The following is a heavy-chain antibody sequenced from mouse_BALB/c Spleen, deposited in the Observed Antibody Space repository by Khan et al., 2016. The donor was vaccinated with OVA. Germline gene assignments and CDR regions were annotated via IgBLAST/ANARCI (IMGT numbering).Heavy chain of an antibody. CDR3: ARSNYYGSSLYAIDY. CDR1: GYTFTSYW. J-gene: IGHJ4*01. D-gene: IGHD1-1*01. Sequence: DLVKPGASVKLSCTASGYTFTSYWFNWIKQRPGQGLVWIVRTPPGSGSTSSNDMFKGKATLTIDTSSSTAYIQLSSLSSDDSAVYFGARSNYYGSSLYAIDYWGQGTSVTVSS. V-gene: IGHV1S41*01. CDR2: TPPGSGST.